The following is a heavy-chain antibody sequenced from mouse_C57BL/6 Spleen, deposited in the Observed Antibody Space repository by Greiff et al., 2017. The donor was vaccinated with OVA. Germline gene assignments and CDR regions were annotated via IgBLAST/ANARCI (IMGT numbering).Heavy chain of an antibody. CDR1: GYTFTDYN. V-gene: IGHV1-22*01. J-gene: IGHJ4*01. CDR3: AKWPIYYGSSYAMDY. D-gene: IGHD1-1*01. CDR2: INPNNGGT. Sequence: EVQLQQSGPELVKPGASVKMSCKASGYTFTDYNMHWVKQSHGKSLEWIGYINPNNGGTSYNQKFKGKATLTVNKSSSTAYMELRSLTSEDSADYYCAKWPIYYGSSYAMDYWGQGTSVTVSS.